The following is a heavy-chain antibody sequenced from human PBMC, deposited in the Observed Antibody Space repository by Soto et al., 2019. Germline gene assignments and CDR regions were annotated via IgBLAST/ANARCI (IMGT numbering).Heavy chain of an antibody. CDR3: ARTPNPYYDSSGNLRGFVDY. D-gene: IGHD3-22*01. J-gene: IGHJ4*02. CDR2: IIPIFGTA. Sequence: ASVKVSCKASGGTFSSYAISWVRQAPGQGLEWMGGIIPIFGTANYAQKFQGRVTITADESTSTAYMELSSLGSEDTAVYYCARTPNPYYDSSGNLRGFVDYWGQGTLVTVSS. V-gene: IGHV1-69*13. CDR1: GGTFSSYA.